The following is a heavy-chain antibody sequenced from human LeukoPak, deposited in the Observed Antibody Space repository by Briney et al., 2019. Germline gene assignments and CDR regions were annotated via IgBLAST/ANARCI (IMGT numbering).Heavy chain of an antibody. CDR3: ARGPPGYSYGRQPYYFDY. D-gene: IGHD5-18*01. CDR2: INHSGNT. V-gene: IGHV4-34*01. CDR1: GGSFSGYY. Sequence: SETLSLTCAVYGGSFSGYYWSWIRQPPGKGLEWIGEINHSGNTNYNPSLKSRVTISVDTSKNQFSLKLSSVTAADTAVYYCARGPPGYSYGRQPYYFDYWGQGTLVTVSS. J-gene: IGHJ4*02.